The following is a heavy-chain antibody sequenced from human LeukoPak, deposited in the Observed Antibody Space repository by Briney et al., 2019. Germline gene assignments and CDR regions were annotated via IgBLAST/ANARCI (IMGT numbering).Heavy chain of an antibody. CDR1: GGSISSSSYY. J-gene: IGHJ3*02. V-gene: IGHV4-39*07. Sequence: PSETLSLTCTVSGGSISSSSYYWGWIRQPPGKGLEWIGSIYYSGSTYYNPSLKSRVTISVDTSKNQFSLKLSSVTAADTAVYYCARVIAAAGTGIDAFDIWGQGTMVTVSS. CDR2: IYYSGST. D-gene: IGHD6-13*01. CDR3: ARVIAAAGTGIDAFDI.